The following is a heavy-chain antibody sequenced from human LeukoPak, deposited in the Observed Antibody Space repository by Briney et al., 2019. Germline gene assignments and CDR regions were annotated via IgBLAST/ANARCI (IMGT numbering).Heavy chain of an antibody. CDR3: ARLPWGAVAGHTYYYMDV. CDR2: INPNSGGT. D-gene: IGHD6-19*01. CDR1: GYTFTGYY. Sequence: GASVKVSCKASGYTFTGYYMHWVRQAPGQGREGMGRINPNSGGTNYAQKFQGRVTMTRDTSIRTAYMELSRLRSDDTAVYYCARLPWGAVAGHTYYYMDVWGKETTVTVSS. J-gene: IGHJ6*03. V-gene: IGHV1-2*06.